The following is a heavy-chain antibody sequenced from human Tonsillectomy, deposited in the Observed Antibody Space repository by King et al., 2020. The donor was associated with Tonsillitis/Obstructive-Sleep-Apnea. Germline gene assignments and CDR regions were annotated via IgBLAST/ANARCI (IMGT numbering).Heavy chain of an antibody. Sequence: QLVQSGAEVKKPGASVKVSCKASGYTFTSYGISWVRQAPGQGLEWMGWISAYNGNTNYAQKLQGRVTMTTETSTSTAYMELRSLRSDDTAVYYCAKVGINRWAPWGDFVYWGQGTLVTVSS. CDR1: GYTFTSYG. CDR2: ISAYNGNT. V-gene: IGHV1-18*01. CDR3: AKVGINRWAPWGDFVY. D-gene: IGHD2-21*01. J-gene: IGHJ4*02.